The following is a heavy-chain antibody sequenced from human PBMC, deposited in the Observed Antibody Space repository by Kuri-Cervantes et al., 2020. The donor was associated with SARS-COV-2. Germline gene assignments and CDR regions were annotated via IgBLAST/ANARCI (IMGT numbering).Heavy chain of an antibody. CDR2: IRYDGTNE. J-gene: IGHJ4*02. V-gene: IGHV3-30*02. D-gene: IGHD5-12*01. Sequence: GESLKISCAASGFTFSSYAMSWVRQAPGKGLEWVAFIRYDGTNEYYADSVKGRFTISRDNSKNTLNLQMNSLRAEDTAVYYCAKEGLKGQLAPFDYWGQGTLVTVSS. CDR1: GFTFSSYA. CDR3: AKEGLKGQLAPFDY.